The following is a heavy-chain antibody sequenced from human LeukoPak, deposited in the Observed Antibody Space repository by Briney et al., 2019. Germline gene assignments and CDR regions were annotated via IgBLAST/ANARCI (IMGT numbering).Heavy chain of an antibody. CDR2: IYSGGSTT. J-gene: IGHJ3*02. CDR3: ARASYYGAPFDI. V-gene: IGHV3-53*01. CDR1: GFTVSGNY. D-gene: IGHD4/OR15-4a*01. Sequence: GGSLRLSCAASGFTVSGNYMNWVRQAPGKGLEWVSVIYSGGSTTYYADSVKGRFTISRDNSKNTLYLQMNSLRAEDTAEYYCARASYYGAPFDIWGQGTMVTVSS.